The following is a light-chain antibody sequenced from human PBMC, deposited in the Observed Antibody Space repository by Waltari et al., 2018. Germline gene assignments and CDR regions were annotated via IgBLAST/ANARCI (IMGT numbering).Light chain of an antibody. CDR1: NLGDKY. J-gene: IGLJ1*01. Sequence: SYEVTQPPSVSVSPGQTASITCSGDNLGDKYISWYQQKPGQSPVRVIYHDSKRPPGIPERFSGSNAGNTATLTISGTQAMDETDYYCLAWDGSGYVFGTGTKVTVL. V-gene: IGLV3-1*01. CDR2: HDS. CDR3: LAWDGSGYV.